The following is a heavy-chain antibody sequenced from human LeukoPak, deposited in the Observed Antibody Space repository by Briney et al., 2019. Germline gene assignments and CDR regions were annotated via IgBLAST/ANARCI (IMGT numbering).Heavy chain of an antibody. D-gene: IGHD3-3*02. CDR3: ARGGGTIFGEYYYYMDV. CDR1: GFTFSDAW. Sequence: VGSLRLSCVASGFTFSDAWMSWVRQAPGKGLEWVSSISSSGSYIYYADSVKGRFTISRDNAKNSLYLQMNSLRADDTAVYHCARGGGTIFGEYYYYMDVWGKGTAVTVSS. J-gene: IGHJ6*03. CDR2: ISSSGSYI. V-gene: IGHV3-21*01.